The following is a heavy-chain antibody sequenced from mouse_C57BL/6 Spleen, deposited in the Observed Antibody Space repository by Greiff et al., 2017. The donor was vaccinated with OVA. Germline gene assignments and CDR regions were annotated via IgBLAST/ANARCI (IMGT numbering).Heavy chain of an antibody. CDR3: AREGDYDDVFAY. J-gene: IGHJ3*01. V-gene: IGHV1-66*01. Sequence: VQLQQSGPELVKPGASVKISCKASGYSFTSYYIHWVKQRPGQGLEWIGWIYPGSGNTKYNEKFKGKATLTADTSSSTAYMQLSSLTSEDSAVYYWAREGDYDDVFAYWGQGTLVTVSA. D-gene: IGHD2-4*01. CDR2: IYPGSGNT. CDR1: GYSFTSYY.